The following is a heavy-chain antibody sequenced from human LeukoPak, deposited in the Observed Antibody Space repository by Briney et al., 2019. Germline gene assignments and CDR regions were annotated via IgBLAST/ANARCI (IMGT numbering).Heavy chain of an antibody. J-gene: IGHJ4*02. CDR2: IDSSNSPI. D-gene: IGHD2-15*01. CDR1: GFTVSDYY. Sequence: GGSLRLSCAVSGFTVSDYYMSWVRQAPGKGLEWVSYIDSSNSPIYYADSVKGRFTISRDNGKNSLYLQMNSLRDEDTAVYYCARDRCSGGSCYFDYWGQGTLVTVSS. V-gene: IGHV3-11*04. CDR3: ARDRCSGGSCYFDY.